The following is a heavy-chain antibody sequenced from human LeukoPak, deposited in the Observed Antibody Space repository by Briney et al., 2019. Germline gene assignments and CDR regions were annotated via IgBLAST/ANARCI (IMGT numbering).Heavy chain of an antibody. CDR2: ISSSSTYI. D-gene: IGHD7-27*01. CDR1: GFTFSAYT. Sequence: GGSLRLSCVASGFTFSAYTMNWVRQAPGKGLEWVSFISSSSTYIYYADSLKGRLTISRDNAKNSLYLQMNSLRAEDTALYYCARDDPRWGTSGDYWGQGTLVTVSS. CDR3: ARDDPRWGTSGDY. V-gene: IGHV3-21*01. J-gene: IGHJ4*02.